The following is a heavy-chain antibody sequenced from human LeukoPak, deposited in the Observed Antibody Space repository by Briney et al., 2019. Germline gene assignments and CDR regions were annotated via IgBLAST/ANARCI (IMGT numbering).Heavy chain of an antibody. V-gene: IGHV4-61*02. CDR2: IYTSGST. D-gene: IGHD3-22*01. Sequence: SQTLSLTCTVSGGSISSGNYYWSWIRQPAGKGLEWIVRIYTSGSTNYNPSLKSRLTISVDTSKNQFSLKLSSVTAADTAVYYCARVPYYYDSSGYSAFDIWGQGTMVTVSS. CDR3: ARVPYYYDSSGYSAFDI. J-gene: IGHJ3*02. CDR1: GGSISSGNYY.